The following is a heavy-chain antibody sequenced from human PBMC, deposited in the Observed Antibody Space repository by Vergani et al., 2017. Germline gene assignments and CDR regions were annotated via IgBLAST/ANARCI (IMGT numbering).Heavy chain of an antibody. CDR2: IWYDGSNK. V-gene: IGHV3-33*01. CDR3: AGAPSSGSGSFPYY. D-gene: IGHD3-10*01. J-gene: IGHJ4*02. CDR1: GFTFSSYG. Sequence: QVQLVESGGGVVQPGRSLRLSCAASGFTFSSYGMHWVRQAPGKGLEWVAVIWYDGSNKYYADSVKGRFTISRDNSKNTLYLQMNSTRAEDTAVYYCAGAPSSGSGSFPYYGGQGTLVTVSS.